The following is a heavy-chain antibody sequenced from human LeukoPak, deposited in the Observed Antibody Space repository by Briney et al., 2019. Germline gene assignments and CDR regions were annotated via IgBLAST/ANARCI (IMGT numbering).Heavy chain of an antibody. J-gene: IGHJ3*02. CDR3: ASKDSSSYYYGAFDM. Sequence: PSGTLSLTCALYGGSFSGYYWSWIRQPPGKGLEWIGEINHSDGSTNYNPSLKTRVTISGDTSKNQFSLKLNSVTAADTAVYYCASKDSSSYYYGAFDMWGQGTMVTVSS. CDR2: INHSDGST. V-gene: IGHV4-34*01. D-gene: IGHD3-22*01. CDR1: GGSFSGYY.